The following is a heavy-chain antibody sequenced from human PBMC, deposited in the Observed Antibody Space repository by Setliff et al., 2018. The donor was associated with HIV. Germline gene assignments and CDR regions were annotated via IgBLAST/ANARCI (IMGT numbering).Heavy chain of an antibody. Sequence: SETLSLTCAVSGGSTNNYYLTWIRQPPGKGLEWIGSVSNGGDTNYNPSLKSRVSLSLDTSKNQFSLKLSSVTAADTAVYYCARHSITLVVGVPERDDAFDIWGQGTMVTVSS. J-gene: IGHJ3*02. CDR2: VSNGGDT. D-gene: IGHD3-22*01. V-gene: IGHV4-59*08. CDR1: GGSTNNYY. CDR3: ARHSITLVVGVPERDDAFDI.